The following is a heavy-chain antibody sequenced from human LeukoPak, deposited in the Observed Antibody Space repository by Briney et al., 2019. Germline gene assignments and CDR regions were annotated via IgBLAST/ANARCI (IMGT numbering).Heavy chain of an antibody. Sequence: PSETLSLTCTVSGGSISSYYWSWIRQPPGKGLEWIGSIYYSGSTYYNPSLKSRVTISVNTSKNEFSLKLSSVTAADTAVYYCARETIYDFWSGYSLWGQGTLVTVSS. J-gene: IGHJ4*02. V-gene: IGHV4-59*12. CDR3: ARETIYDFWSGYSL. CDR2: IYYSGST. CDR1: GGSISSYY. D-gene: IGHD3-3*01.